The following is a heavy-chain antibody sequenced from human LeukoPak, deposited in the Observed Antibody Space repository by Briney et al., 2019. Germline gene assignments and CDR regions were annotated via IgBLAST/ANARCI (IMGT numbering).Heavy chain of an antibody. V-gene: IGHV3-9*01. D-gene: IGHD3-10*01. CDR2: ITWNTGSI. CDR3: AKGNYYGSGSYYSAFDY. CDR1: GFPFDEYA. Sequence: GGSLRLSCAASGFPFDEYAMHWVRQAPGKGLEWVSGITWNTGSIGYADSVKGRFTISRDNAKNSLYLQMNSLRAEDTALYYCAKGNYYGSGSYYSAFDYWGQGTLVTVSS. J-gene: IGHJ4*02.